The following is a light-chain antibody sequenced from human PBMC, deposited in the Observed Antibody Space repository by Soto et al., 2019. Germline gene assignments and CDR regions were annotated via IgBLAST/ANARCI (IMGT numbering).Light chain of an antibody. J-gene: IGKJ2*01. Sequence: AIQMTQSPSSLSASVGDRVTITCRASQGIRSDLGWYQQRPGIAPKLLIYGASTLQSGVPSRFSGSGSGTDFTLTISSLQPEDFATYYCLQDYNYPHTFGQGTKLEIK. CDR2: GAS. CDR3: LQDYNYPHT. CDR1: QGIRSD. V-gene: IGKV1-6*01.